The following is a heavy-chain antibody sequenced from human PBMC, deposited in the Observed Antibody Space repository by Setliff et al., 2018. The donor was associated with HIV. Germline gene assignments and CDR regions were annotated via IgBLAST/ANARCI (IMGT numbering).Heavy chain of an antibody. J-gene: IGHJ3*02. CDR1: GFTFSSAW. CDR3: TTAPFTMIIVDINKGAFDI. CDR2: IKSKTNGGDGTA. D-gene: IGHD3-22*01. Sequence: PGGSLRLSCAASGFTFSSAWMSWVRQAPGKGLEWVARIKSKTNGGDGTADYATPVRGRFTISRDESRDTVYLQMNSLKTEDTAMYYCTTAPFTMIIVDINKGAFDIWGQGTMVTVSS. V-gene: IGHV3-15*01.